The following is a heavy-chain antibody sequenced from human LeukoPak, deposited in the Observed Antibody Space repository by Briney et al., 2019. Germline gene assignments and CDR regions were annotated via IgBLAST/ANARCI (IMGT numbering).Heavy chain of an antibody. Sequence: GGSLRLSCAASGFTFSDYYMSWIRQAPGKRLEWVSYISSSGSTIYYADSVKGRFTISRDNSKNTLYLQMNSLRAEDTAVYYCAKAPFFDWLFYFDYWGQGTLVTVSS. CDR1: GFTFSDYY. CDR2: ISSSGSTI. V-gene: IGHV3-11*01. D-gene: IGHD3-9*01. CDR3: AKAPFFDWLFYFDY. J-gene: IGHJ4*02.